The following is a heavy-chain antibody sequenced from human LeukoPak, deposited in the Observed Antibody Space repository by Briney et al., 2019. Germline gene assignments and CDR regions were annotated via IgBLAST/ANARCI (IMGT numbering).Heavy chain of an antibody. V-gene: IGHV1-8*01. CDR2: MNPNSGNT. J-gene: IGHJ5*02. CDR1: GYTFTSYD. D-gene: IGHD3-3*01. Sequence: ASVKVSCKASGYTFTSYDINWVRQATGQGLEWMGRMNPNSGNTGYARKFQGRVTMTRNTSITTAYMELSSLRSEDTAVYYCARGERSGSLVDPWGQGTLVTVSS. CDR3: ARGERSGSLVDP.